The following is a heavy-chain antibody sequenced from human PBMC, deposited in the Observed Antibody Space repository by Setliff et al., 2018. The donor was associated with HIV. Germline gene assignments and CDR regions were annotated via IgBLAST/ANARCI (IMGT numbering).Heavy chain of an antibody. CDR3: AREHRLCSGERCVLPDY. Sequence: GESLKISCQASGYTFTNHWIGWVRQMPGEGLEWMAIIYPGDSDVRYNASFQGQVTVSVDKSINTAYLQWSSLKASDTATYYCAREHRLCSGERCVLPDYWGQGTLVTVSS. CDR1: GYTFTNHW. V-gene: IGHV5-51*01. J-gene: IGHJ4*02. D-gene: IGHD2-15*01. CDR2: IYPGDSDV.